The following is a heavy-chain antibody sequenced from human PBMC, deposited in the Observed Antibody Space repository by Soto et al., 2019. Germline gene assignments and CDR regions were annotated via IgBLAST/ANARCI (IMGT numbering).Heavy chain of an antibody. J-gene: IGHJ4*02. CDR2: INPSGGST. CDR3: AIGPGGPNSSCWYVVGLGSFDY. Sequence: ASVKVSCKASGYTFTSYYMHWERQAPGQGLEWMGIINPSGGSTSYAQKFPGRVTMTRDTSTSTVYMELSSLRSEDTAGYYCAIGPGGPNSSCWYVVGLGSFDYWGQGTLVTVSS. V-gene: IGHV1-46*01. D-gene: IGHD6-19*01. CDR1: GYTFTSYY.